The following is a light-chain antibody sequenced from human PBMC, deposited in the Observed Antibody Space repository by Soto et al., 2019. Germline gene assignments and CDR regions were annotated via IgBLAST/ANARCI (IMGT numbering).Light chain of an antibody. Sequence: DIQMTQSPSTLSASVGDRVTITCRASQSISSWLAWYQQKPGKAPKLLIYDASSLESGVPSRFSGSGSGTDFTLAISSLQPEDFATYYCQQSYSTLGTFGQGTKVDIK. CDR3: QQSYSTLGT. J-gene: IGKJ1*01. CDR2: DAS. V-gene: IGKV1-5*01. CDR1: QSISSW.